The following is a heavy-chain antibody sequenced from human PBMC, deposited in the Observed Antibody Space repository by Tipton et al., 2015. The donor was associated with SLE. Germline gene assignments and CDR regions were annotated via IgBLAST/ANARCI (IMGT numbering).Heavy chain of an antibody. CDR1: DYSVTSNNW. CDR3: TRDPYYYDSSGSPYSY. CDR2: IHYGGDI. J-gene: IGHJ4*02. Sequence: TLSLTCAVSDYSVTSNNWWAWIRQPPGKGLEWIGYIHYGGDIYYNPSLKSRVTISVDTSKNQFSLKLNSVTAADTAVYYCTRDPYYYDSSGSPYSYWGQGILVTVSS. V-gene: IGHV4-28*03. D-gene: IGHD3-22*01.